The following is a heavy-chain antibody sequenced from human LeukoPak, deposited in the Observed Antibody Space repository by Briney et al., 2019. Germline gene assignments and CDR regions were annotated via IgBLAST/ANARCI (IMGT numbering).Heavy chain of an antibody. D-gene: IGHD1-26*01. Sequence: GESLQISFQGSGYRFTSYWIGWGRPMPGKGLEWMGIISPDDSEIRYSPSFRGQVTISADKSISTAYLQWSRLKASDTAIYYCARHEGSGSYYSYWGQGTLVTVS. CDR2: ISPDDSEI. J-gene: IGHJ4*02. CDR3: ARHEGSGSYYSY. V-gene: IGHV5-51*01. CDR1: GYRFTSYW.